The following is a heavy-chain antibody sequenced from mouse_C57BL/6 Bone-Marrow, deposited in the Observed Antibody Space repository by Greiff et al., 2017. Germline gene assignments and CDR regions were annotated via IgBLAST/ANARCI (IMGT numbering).Heavy chain of an antibody. J-gene: IGHJ3*01. CDR1: GYKFTDYY. CDR3: APPFYGSSPAWFAY. V-gene: IGHV1-26*01. Sequence: EVQLQQSGPELVKPGASVKISCKASGYKFTDYYMNWVKQSHGKSLEWIGDINPNNGGTSYNQKFKGKATLTVDKSSSTAYMELRSLTSADPAVYYCAPPFYGSSPAWFAYWGQGTLVTVSA. CDR2: INPNNGGT. D-gene: IGHD1-1*01.